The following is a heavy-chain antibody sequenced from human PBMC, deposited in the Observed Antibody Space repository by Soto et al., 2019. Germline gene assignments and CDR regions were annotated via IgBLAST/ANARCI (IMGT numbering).Heavy chain of an antibody. CDR3: ARGIVYDSSGYPLDY. Sequence: EVQLVESGGGLIQPGGSLRLSCAASGFTVSSNYMSWVRQAPGKGLEWVSVIYSGGSTYYADSVKGRFTISRDNSKNTLYLQMNSLRAEDTAVYYCARGIVYDSSGYPLDYWGQGTLVTVSS. CDR1: GFTVSSNY. D-gene: IGHD3-22*01. V-gene: IGHV3-53*01. CDR2: IYSGGST. J-gene: IGHJ4*02.